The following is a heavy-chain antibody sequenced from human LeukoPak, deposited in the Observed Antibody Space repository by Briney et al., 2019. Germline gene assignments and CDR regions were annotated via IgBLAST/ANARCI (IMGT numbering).Heavy chain of an antibody. CDR3: AREGITIFGVVIVDFDY. V-gene: IGHV4-38-2*02. J-gene: IGHJ4*02. D-gene: IGHD3-3*01. CDR1: GYSISSGYY. CDR2: IYHSGST. Sequence: SETLSLTCTVSGYSISSGYYWGWIRQPPGKGLEWIGSIYHSGSTYYNPSLKSRVTISVDTSKNQFSLKLSSVTAADTAVYYCAREGITIFGVVIVDFDYWGQGTLVTVSS.